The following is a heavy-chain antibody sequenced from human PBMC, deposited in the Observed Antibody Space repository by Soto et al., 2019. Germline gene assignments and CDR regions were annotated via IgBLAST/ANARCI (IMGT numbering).Heavy chain of an antibody. Sequence: PSQTLSLTCAISGDSVSSNSAAWNWIRQSPSRGLEWLGRTYYRSKWYNDYAVSVKSRITINPDTSKNQFSLQLNSVTPEDTAVYYCARGPLSRITMVRGVILYYFDYWGQGTLVTVSS. CDR2: TYYRSKWYN. D-gene: IGHD3-10*01. CDR3: ARGPLSRITMVRGVILYYFDY. CDR1: GDSVSSNSAA. J-gene: IGHJ4*02. V-gene: IGHV6-1*01.